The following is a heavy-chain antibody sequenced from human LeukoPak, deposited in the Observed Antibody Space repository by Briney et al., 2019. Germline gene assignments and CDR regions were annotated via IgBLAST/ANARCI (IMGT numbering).Heavy chain of an antibody. J-gene: IGHJ4*02. V-gene: IGHV4-59*01. CDR1: GGSIRSFY. CDR2: IYYSGRT. CDR3: ARVRNQYDTSGYYPFDS. Sequence: SETLSLTCTVSGGSIRSFYWSWIRRPPGKRLEWIGFIYYSGRTNYNPSLKSRVTISVDTSQNQFSLKLSSVTAADTAVYYCARVRNQYDTSGYYPFDSWGQGTLVTASS. D-gene: IGHD3-22*01.